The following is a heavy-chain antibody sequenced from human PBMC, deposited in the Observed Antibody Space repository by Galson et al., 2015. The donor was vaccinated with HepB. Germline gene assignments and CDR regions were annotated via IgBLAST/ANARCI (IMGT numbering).Heavy chain of an antibody. J-gene: IGHJ6*02. V-gene: IGHV1-3*01. CDR2: IYAGNGYT. CDR1: GYTFTNYA. CDR3: ASPHDSSEEYGMDV. D-gene: IGHD3-22*01. Sequence: SVKVSCKASGYTFTNYAMHWVRQAPGQRLGWMGWIYAGNGYTKYSQQFQGRVTITRDTSASTAYMELSSLRSEDTAVYYCASPHDSSEEYGMDVWGQGTTVTVSS.